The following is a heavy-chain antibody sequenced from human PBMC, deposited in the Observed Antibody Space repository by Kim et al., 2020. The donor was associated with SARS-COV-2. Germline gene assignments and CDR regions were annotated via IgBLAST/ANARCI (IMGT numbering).Heavy chain of an antibody. J-gene: IGHJ3*02. CDR3: ARARDTVLGPHPDI. V-gene: IGHV3-30-3*01. D-gene: IGHD7-27*01. CDR2: ISYDGSNK. Sequence: GGSLRLSCAASGFTFSSYAMHWVRQDPGKGLEWVAVISYDGSNKYYADSVKGRFTISRDNSKNTLYLQMNSLRAEDTAVYYCARARDTVLGPHPDIWGQGTMVTVSS. CDR1: GFTFSSYA.